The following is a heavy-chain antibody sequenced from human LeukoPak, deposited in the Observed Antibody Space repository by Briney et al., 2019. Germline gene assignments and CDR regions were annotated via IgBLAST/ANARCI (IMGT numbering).Heavy chain of an antibody. J-gene: IGHJ6*02. V-gene: IGHV1-2*06. D-gene: IGHD3-22*01. CDR3: ARGSVLVMIVVVITKRFDYGMDV. CDR1: GYTFTGYY. CDR2: INPNSGGT. Sequence: ASVKVSCKASGYTFTGYYMHWVRQAPGQGLEWMGRINPNSGGTNYAQKFQGRVTMTRDTSISTAYMELSRLRSDDTAVYYCARGSVLVMIVVVITKRFDYGMDVWGQGTTVTVSS.